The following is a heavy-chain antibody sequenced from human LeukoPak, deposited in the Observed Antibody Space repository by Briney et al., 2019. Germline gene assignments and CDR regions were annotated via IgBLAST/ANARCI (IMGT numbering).Heavy chain of an antibody. J-gene: IGHJ4*02. Sequence: PGGSLRLSCAASGFTFRSHTINWVRQAPGKGLEWVSSISSNGYYIYYADSVKGRFTISRDNAKNSLYLQMDSLRAEVTAMYYCAREGGTYSSNLDYFDYWGQGTLVTVSS. CDR1: GFTFRSHT. D-gene: IGHD6-13*01. V-gene: IGHV3-21*01. CDR2: ISSNGYYI. CDR3: AREGGTYSSNLDYFDY.